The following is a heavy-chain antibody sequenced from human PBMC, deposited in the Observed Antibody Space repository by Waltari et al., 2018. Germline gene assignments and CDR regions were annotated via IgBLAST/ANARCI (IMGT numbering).Heavy chain of an antibody. CDR1: GGSFSGYY. Sequence: QVQLQQWGAGLLKPSETLSLTCAVYGGSFSGYYWSWIRQPPGKGLEWIGEINHSGSTNYSPSLKSRVTISVDTSKNQFSLKLSSVTAADTAVYYCASYRGGYNWYYFDYWGQGTLVTVSS. V-gene: IGHV4-34*01. CDR2: INHSGST. J-gene: IGHJ4*02. D-gene: IGHD1-1*01. CDR3: ASYRGGYNWYYFDY.